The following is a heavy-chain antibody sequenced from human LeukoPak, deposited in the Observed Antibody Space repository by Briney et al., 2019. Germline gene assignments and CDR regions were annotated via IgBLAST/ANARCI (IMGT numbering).Heavy chain of an antibody. D-gene: IGHD1-26*01. CDR2: ISWNSGSI. Sequence: PGGSLRLSCAASGFTFDDYAMHWVRQAPGKGLEWVSGISWNSGSIGYADSVKGRFTISRDNAKNSLYLQMNSLRAEDTALYYCAAGIRELQAPFDYWGQGTLVTVSS. CDR3: AAGIRELQAPFDY. J-gene: IGHJ4*02. CDR1: GFTFDDYA. V-gene: IGHV3-9*01.